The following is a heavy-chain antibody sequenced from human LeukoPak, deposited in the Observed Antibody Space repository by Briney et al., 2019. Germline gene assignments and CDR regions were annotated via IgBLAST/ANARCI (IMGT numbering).Heavy chain of an antibody. CDR2: INPNSGGT. V-gene: IGHV1-2*02. D-gene: IGHD4-23*01. CDR1: GYTFTGYY. Sequence: ASVKVSCKASGYTFTGYYMHWVRQAPGQGLEWMGWINPNSGGTNYAQKFQGRVTMTRDTSISTAYMELSSLRSEDTAVYYCWYTVVTRYYYYMDVWGKGTTVTVSS. CDR3: WYTVVTRYYYYMDV. J-gene: IGHJ6*03.